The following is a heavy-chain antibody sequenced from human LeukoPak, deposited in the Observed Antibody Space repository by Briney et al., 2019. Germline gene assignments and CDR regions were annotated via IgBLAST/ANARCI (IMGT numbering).Heavy chain of an antibody. Sequence: ASVKVPCKASGFTFTSYYIHWVRQAPGQGLEWMGIINPSGGSTSYAQKFQGRVNMTRDTSTSTVYMDLGSLRSEDTAVYYCARSGSSTSCPRDYWGQGTLVTVSS. CDR2: INPSGGST. CDR3: ARSGSSTSCPRDY. D-gene: IGHD2-2*01. CDR1: GFTFTSYY. J-gene: IGHJ4*02. V-gene: IGHV1-46*01.